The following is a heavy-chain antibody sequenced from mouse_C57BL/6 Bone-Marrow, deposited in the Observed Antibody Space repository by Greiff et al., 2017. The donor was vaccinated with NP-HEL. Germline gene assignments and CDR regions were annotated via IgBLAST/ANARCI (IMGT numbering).Heavy chain of an antibody. CDR3: ARVPTPLDY. D-gene: IGHD1-1*01. CDR1: GYTFTSYG. Sequence: VKLMESGAELARPGASVKLSCKASGYTFTSYGISWVKQRPGQGLEWIGEIYPRSGNTYYNEKVKGKATLTADKSSSTAYMELRSLTSEDSAVYFCARVPTPLDYWGQGTTLTVSS. J-gene: IGHJ2*01. CDR2: IYPRSGNT. V-gene: IGHV1-81*01.